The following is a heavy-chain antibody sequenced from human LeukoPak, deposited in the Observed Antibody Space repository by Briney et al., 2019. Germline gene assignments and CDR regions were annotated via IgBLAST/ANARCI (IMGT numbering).Heavy chain of an antibody. D-gene: IGHD5-24*01. CDR3: AGGKMATKPSYY. CDR2: IYYSGST. CDR1: GGSISSYY. V-gene: IGHV4-59*01. Sequence: PSETLSLTCTVPGGSISSYYWSWIRQPPGKGLEWIGYIYYSGSTNYNPSLKSRVTISVDTSKNQFSLKLSSVTAADTAVYYCAGGKMATKPSYYWGQGTLVTVSS. J-gene: IGHJ4*02.